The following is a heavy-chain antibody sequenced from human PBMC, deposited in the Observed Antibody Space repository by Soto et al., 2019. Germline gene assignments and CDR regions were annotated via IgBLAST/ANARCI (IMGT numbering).Heavy chain of an antibody. CDR3: AKDLQAYGDYDYYCYGLDV. D-gene: IGHD4-17*01. V-gene: IGHV3-30*18. CDR2: ISYDGNNK. J-gene: IGHJ6*02. Sequence: ECGGGVVPPGASLRLSCAASGFTFRTFGMHLLRQTPGKGLEGVAVISYDGNNKVYADSVKGRFTISRDDFKNTVDLVMNDLKVDDTAVYYCAKDLQAYGDYDYYCYGLDVWGHGATVSVSS. CDR1: GFTFRTFG.